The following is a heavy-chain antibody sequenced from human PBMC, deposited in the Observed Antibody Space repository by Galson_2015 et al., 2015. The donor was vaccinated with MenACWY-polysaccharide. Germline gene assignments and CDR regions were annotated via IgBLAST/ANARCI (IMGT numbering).Heavy chain of an antibody. CDR3: APARAATYYYDSSGYSSPRRFDP. J-gene: IGHJ5*02. V-gene: IGHV2-5*02. CDR1: GFSHSTSGVG. CDR2: IYWDDDK. D-gene: IGHD3-22*01. Sequence: PALVKPTQPLTLTCTFSGFSHSTSGVGVGWIRQPPGKALEWLALIYWDDDKRYSPSLKSRLTITKDTSKNQVVLTMTNMDPVGTATYYCAPARAATYYYDSSGYSSPRRFDPWGQGTLVTVS.